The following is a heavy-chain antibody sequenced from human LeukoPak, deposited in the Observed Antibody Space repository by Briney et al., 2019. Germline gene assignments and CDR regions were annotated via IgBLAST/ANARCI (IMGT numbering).Heavy chain of an antibody. Sequence: PSETLSLTCTVSGGSISSGGYYWSWIRQRPGKGLEWIGYIYYSGSTYYNPSLKSRVTISVDTSKNQFSLKLSSVTAADTAVYYCARVSGYYYYFDHWGQGTLVTVSS. CDR2: IYYSGST. CDR1: GGSISSGGYY. D-gene: IGHD3-22*01. CDR3: ARVSGYYYYFDH. V-gene: IGHV4-31*03. J-gene: IGHJ4*02.